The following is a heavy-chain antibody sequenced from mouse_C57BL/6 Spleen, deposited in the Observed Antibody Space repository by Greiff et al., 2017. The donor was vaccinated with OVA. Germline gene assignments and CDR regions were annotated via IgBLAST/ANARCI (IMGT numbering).Heavy chain of an antibody. V-gene: IGHV5-17*01. CDR2: ISSGSSTI. J-gene: IGHJ1*03. Sequence: EVQLVESGGGLVKPGGSLKLSCAASGFTFSDYGMHWVRQAPEKGLEWVAYISSGSSTIYYADTLKGRFTISRANAKNTLFLQMTSLRSEDTAMYYCARGTVVSHWYFDVWGTGTTVTVSS. D-gene: IGHD1-1*01. CDR3: ARGTVVSHWYFDV. CDR1: GFTFSDYG.